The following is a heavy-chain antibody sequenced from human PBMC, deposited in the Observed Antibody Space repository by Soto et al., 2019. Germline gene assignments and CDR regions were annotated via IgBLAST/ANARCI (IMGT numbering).Heavy chain of an antibody. CDR1: GGSISSGDYY. CDR3: ASDNGPHWVDP. CDR2: IYYSGST. J-gene: IGHJ5*02. V-gene: IGHV4-30-4*01. Sequence: SETLSLTCTVSGGSISSGDYYWSWIRQPPGKGLEWIGYIYYSGSTYYNPSLKSRVTISVDTSKNQFSLKLSSVTAADTAVYYCASDNGPHWVDPWGHGTTVTVCS.